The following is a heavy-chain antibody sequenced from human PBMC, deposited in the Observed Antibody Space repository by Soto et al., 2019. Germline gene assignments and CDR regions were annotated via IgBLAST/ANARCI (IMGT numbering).Heavy chain of an antibody. CDR2: IYYSGRT. V-gene: IGHV4-31*03. D-gene: IGHD6-6*01. CDR1: GGSIYSGGYY. CDR3: ARTYTSSPYFDY. J-gene: IGHJ4*02. Sequence: SETLSLTCTVYGGSIYSGGYYWSWIRQHPGKGLEWIGYIYYSGRTYYNPSLKSRVDISLDTSKKQFSLELSSVTAADTAVYYCARTYTSSPYFDYWGQGTLVTVSS.